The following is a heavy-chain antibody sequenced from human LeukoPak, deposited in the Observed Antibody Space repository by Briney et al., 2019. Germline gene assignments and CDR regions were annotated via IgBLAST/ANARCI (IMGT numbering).Heavy chain of an antibody. Sequence: SETLSLTCAVYGGSFSGYYWSWIRQPPGKGLEWIGEINHSGSTNYNPSLKSRVTISVDTSKNQFSLKLSSVTAADTAVYYCARGPRVFGGNCAFDIWGQGTMVTVSS. CDR2: INHSGST. V-gene: IGHV4-34*01. CDR1: GGSFSGYY. CDR3: ARGPRVFGGNCAFDI. D-gene: IGHD4-23*01. J-gene: IGHJ3*02.